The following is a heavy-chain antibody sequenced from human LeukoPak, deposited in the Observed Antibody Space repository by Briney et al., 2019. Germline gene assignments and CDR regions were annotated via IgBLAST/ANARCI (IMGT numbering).Heavy chain of an antibody. CDR1: GGSISSSSYY. CDR2: IYYSGST. V-gene: IGHV4-39*07. CDR3: AINAHPEYYFDY. Sequence: PSETLSLTCTVSGGSISSSSYYWGWIRQPPGKGLEWIGSIYYSGSTYYNPSLKSRVTISVDTSKNQFSLKLSSVTAADTAVYYCAINAHPEYYFDYWGQGTLVTVSS. J-gene: IGHJ4*02.